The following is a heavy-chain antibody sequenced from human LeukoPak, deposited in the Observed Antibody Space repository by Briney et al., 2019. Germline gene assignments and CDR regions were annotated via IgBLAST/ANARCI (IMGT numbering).Heavy chain of an antibody. CDR2: MNPNSGNT. J-gene: IGHJ4*02. CDR1: GYTFTSYD. Sequence: ASVKVSCKASGYTFTSYDINWVRQATGQGLEWMGWMNPNSGNTGYAQKFQGRVTMTRNTSISTAYMELSSLRSEDTAVYYCARARDGYNSADYWDQGTLVTVSS. V-gene: IGHV1-8*01. D-gene: IGHD5-24*01. CDR3: ARARDGYNSADY.